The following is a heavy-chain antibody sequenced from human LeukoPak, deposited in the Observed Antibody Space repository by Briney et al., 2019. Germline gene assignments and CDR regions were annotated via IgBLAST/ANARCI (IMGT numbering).Heavy chain of an antibody. Sequence: SETLSLTCTVSGGSLSSYYWSWIRQPPGKGLEWVGYIYYSGSTNYNPSLKSRGTISVDTTKNQFFLKLSSVTAADTAVYYCARDEGCSSGWYCNGMDVWGQGTTVTVSS. V-gene: IGHV4-59*01. D-gene: IGHD6-19*01. CDR1: GGSLSSYY. J-gene: IGHJ6*02. CDR2: IYYSGST. CDR3: ARDEGCSSGWYCNGMDV.